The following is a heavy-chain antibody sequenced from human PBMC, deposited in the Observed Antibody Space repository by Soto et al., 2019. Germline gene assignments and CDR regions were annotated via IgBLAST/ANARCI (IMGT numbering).Heavy chain of an antibody. Sequence: SVKVSCKASGGTFSSYAISWVRQAPGQGLEWMGGIIPIFGTANYAQKFQGRVTITADKSTSTAYMELSSLRAEDTALYYCVSWVSAHFDNWGQGTLVTVSS. CDR3: VSWVSAHFDN. CDR2: IIPIFGTA. CDR1: GGTFSSYA. J-gene: IGHJ4*02. D-gene: IGHD2-8*01. V-gene: IGHV1-69*06.